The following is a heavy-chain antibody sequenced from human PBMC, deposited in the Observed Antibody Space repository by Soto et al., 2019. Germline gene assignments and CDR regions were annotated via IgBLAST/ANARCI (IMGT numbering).Heavy chain of an antibody. CDR3: ARDGVIAVAGTFDY. Sequence: ASVKVSCKASGYTFTSYAMHWVRQAPGQRLEWMGWINAGNGNTKYSQKFQGRVTITRDTSESTAYMELSSLRSEDTAVYYCARDGVIAVAGTFDYWGQGTLVTVSS. V-gene: IGHV1-3*01. D-gene: IGHD6-19*01. CDR1: GYTFTSYA. CDR2: INAGNGNT. J-gene: IGHJ4*02.